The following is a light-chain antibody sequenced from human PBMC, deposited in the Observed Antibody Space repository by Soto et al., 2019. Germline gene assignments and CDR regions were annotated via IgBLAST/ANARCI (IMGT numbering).Light chain of an antibody. CDR3: SSYTSSTTRV. V-gene: IGLV2-14*01. J-gene: IGLJ1*01. CDR2: DVS. CDR1: SSDVGGYKY. Sequence: QSALTQPASVSGSPGQSITISCIGTSSDVGGYKYVSWYQQHPGKAPKVIIYDVSNRPSGVSNRFSGSKSGNTASLTISGLQPEDGADYYCSSYTSSTTRVFGTETKVTVL.